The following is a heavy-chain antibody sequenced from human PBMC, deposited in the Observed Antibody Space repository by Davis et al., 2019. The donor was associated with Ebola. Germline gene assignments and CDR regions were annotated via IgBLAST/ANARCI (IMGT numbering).Heavy chain of an antibody. CDR2: ISYDGSNK. CDR3: AKDYRELGDSSGYYDY. Sequence: GGSLRLSCAASGFTFSSYGMHWVRQAPGKGLEWVAVISYDGSNKYYADSVKGRFTISRDNSKNTLYLQMNSLRAEDTAVYYCAKDYRELGDSSGYYDYWGQGTRVTVSS. CDR1: GFTFSSYG. V-gene: IGHV3-30*18. J-gene: IGHJ4*02. D-gene: IGHD3-22*01.